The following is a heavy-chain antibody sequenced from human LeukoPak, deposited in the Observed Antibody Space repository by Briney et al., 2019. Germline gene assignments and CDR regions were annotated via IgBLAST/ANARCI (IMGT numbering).Heavy chain of an antibody. Sequence: GGSLRLSCAASGFTVSSNYMSWVRQAPGKGLEWVSVIYSGDSTYYADSVKGRFTISRDNSKNTLYLQMNSLRAEDTAVYYCARDVGEWQPLLYGTFDYWGQGTLVTVSS. J-gene: IGHJ4*02. V-gene: IGHV3-53*01. D-gene: IGHD2-2*02. CDR2: IYSGDST. CDR3: ARDVGEWQPLLYGTFDY. CDR1: GFTVSSNY.